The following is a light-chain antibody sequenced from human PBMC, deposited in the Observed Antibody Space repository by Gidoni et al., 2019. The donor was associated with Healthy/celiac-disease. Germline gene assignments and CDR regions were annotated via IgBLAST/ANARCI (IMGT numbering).Light chain of an antibody. CDR2: WAS. CDR1: QSVLYSSNNKNY. V-gene: IGKV4-1*01. CDR3: QQYYSTPHT. J-gene: IGKJ2*01. Sequence: DIVMTQSPDSLAVSLGERATINCKFSQSVLYSSNNKNYLAWYQQKPGQPPKLLIYWASTRESGVPDRFSGSGSGTDFTLTSSSLQAEDVAVYYCQQYYSTPHTFGQGTKLEIK.